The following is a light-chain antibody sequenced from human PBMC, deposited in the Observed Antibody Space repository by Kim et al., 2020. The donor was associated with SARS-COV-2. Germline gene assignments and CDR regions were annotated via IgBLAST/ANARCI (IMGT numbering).Light chain of an antibody. CDR3: QQYYNFPYT. V-gene: IGKV1-5*03. J-gene: IGKJ2*01. CDR2: KAS. Sequence: DIQMTQSPSTLSASVGDTVTISCRASESFSSWLAWYQQKPGKAPNLLIYKASNLESGVPSRFSGSESGTEFTLTITSLQPDDFATYYCQQYYNFPYTVGQGTKLEI. CDR1: ESFSSW.